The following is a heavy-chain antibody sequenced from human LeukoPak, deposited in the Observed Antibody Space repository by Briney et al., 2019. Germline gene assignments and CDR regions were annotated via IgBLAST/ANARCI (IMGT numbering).Heavy chain of an antibody. CDR3: ARGSGSYSYEDY. V-gene: IGHV4-39*01. J-gene: IGHJ4*02. CDR2: IYYSGST. D-gene: IGHD1-26*01. Sequence: KASETLSLTCTVSGGSISSSSYYWGWIRQPPGKGLEWIGSIYYSGSTYYNPSLKSRVTISVDTSKNQFSLKLSSVTAADTAVYYCARGSGSYSYEDYWGQGTLVTVSS. CDR1: GGSISSSSYY.